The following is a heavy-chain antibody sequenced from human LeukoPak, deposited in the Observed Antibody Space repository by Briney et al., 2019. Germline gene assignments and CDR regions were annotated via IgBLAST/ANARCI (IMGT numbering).Heavy chain of an antibody. Sequence: PSETLSLTCAVSGGSISSRNWWSWVRQPPGKGLEWIGEIYHSGSINYNPSLKSRVTISVDKSKNQLSLRLTSVTAADTAVYYCARASGAVVPAAIRAFDYWGQGTLVTVSS. CDR1: GGSISSRNW. J-gene: IGHJ4*02. V-gene: IGHV4-4*02. CDR3: ARASGAVVPAAIRAFDY. CDR2: IYHSGSI. D-gene: IGHD2-2*01.